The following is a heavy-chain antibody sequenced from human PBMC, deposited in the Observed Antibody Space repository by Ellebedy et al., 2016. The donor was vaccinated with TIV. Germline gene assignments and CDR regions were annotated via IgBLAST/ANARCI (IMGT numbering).Heavy chain of an antibody. CDR3: ARVYGDYGGYYYMDV. D-gene: IGHD4-17*01. V-gene: IGHV3-48*04. J-gene: IGHJ6*03. CDR1: GFTFSSYS. CDR2: INTSSSTI. Sequence: GESLKISCAASGFTFSSYSMNWVRQAPGKGLEWVSYINTSSSTIYYADSVKGRFTISRDNAKNSLYLQMNSLRAEDTAVYYCARVYGDYGGYYYMDVWGKGTTVIVSS.